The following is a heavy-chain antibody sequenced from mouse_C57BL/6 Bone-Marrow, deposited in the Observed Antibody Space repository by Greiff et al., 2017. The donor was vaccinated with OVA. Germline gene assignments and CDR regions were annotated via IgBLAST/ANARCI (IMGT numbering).Heavy chain of an antibody. V-gene: IGHV14-4*01. CDR3: TTSGVQCY. Sequence: VQLKQSGAELVRPGASVKLSCTASGFNIKDDYMHWVKQRPEQGLEWSGWIVPENGDTEYASKFQGKATITADTSSNTAYLQLSSLTSEDTAVYYCTTSGVQCYWGQGTTLTVSS. CDR2: IVPENGDT. J-gene: IGHJ2*01. CDR1: GFNIKDDY. D-gene: IGHD3-2*02.